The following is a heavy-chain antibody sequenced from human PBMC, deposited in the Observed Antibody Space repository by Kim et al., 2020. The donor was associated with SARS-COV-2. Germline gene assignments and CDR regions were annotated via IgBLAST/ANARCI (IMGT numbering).Heavy chain of an antibody. CDR1: GGSISSYY. J-gene: IGHJ6*02. D-gene: IGHD3-3*01. CDR3: ARYGRDGDFWSLNYYYYDGGDV. CDR2: ISYSGST. Sequence: SETLSLTCTVSGGSISSYYWSWIRQPPGKGLEWIGHISYSGSTNYNPSLKSRVTISVDTSKNQFSLNLSSVTAADTAVYYCARYGRDGDFWSLNYYYYDGGDVSGHGTTFTVSS. V-gene: IGHV4-59*08.